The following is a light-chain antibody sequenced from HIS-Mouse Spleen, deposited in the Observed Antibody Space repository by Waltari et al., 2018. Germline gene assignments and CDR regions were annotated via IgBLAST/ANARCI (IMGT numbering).Light chain of an antibody. CDR1: ALPKKY. V-gene: IGLV3-10*01. CDR2: EDS. CDR3: YSTDSSGNHRV. Sequence: SYELTQPPSVSVSPGQTARITCSGDALPKKYAYWYQQKSGQAPVLVIYEDSKRPSGIPERVSGSSSVTMATLTISRAQVEDEADYYCYSTDSSGNHRVFGGGTKLTVL. J-gene: IGLJ2*01.